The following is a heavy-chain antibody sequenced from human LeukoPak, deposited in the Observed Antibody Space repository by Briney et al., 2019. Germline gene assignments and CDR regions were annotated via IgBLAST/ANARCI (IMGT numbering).Heavy chain of an antibody. V-gene: IGHV4-34*01. CDR2: INHSGST. J-gene: IGHJ4*02. Sequence: GSLRLSCAASGFPLSDYWMSWVRQPPGKGLEWIGEINHSGSTNYNPSLKSRVTISVDTSKIQFSLKLSSVTAADTAMYYCARVKRKYQLLKPLHETPSHYFDYWGQGTLVTVSS. CDR3: ARVKRKYQLLKPLHETPSHYFDY. D-gene: IGHD2-2*01. CDR1: GFPLSDYW.